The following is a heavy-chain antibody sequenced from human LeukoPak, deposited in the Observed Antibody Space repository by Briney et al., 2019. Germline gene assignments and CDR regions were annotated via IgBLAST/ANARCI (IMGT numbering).Heavy chain of an antibody. V-gene: IGHV6-1*01. Sequence: SQTLSLTCAISGDSVSSSSAAWNWFRQSPSRGLEWLGRTYFRSKYYTDYALSVKSRITINPDTSKNQFSLQLTPMTPEDTAAYYCARGTGSFDYWGQGTLVTVSS. CDR3: ARGTGSFDY. J-gene: IGHJ4*02. CDR1: GDSVSSSSAA. CDR2: TYFRSKYYT.